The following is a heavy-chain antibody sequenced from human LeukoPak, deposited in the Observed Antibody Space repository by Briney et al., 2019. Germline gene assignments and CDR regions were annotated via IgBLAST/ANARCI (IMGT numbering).Heavy chain of an antibody. V-gene: IGHV3-21*01. D-gene: IGHD3-22*01. J-gene: IGHJ4*02. CDR1: GFTFSSYA. Sequence: GGSLRLSCAASGFTFSSYAMSWVRQAPGKGLEWVSSISSSSSYIYYADSVKGRFTISRDNAKNSLYLQMNSLRAEDTAVYYCARRSKDSSGSSFDYWGQGTLVTVSS. CDR2: ISSSSSYI. CDR3: ARRSKDSSGSSFDY.